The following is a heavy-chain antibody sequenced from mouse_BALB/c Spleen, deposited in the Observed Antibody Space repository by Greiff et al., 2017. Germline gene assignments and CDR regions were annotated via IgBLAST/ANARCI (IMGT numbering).Heavy chain of an antibody. D-gene: IGHD1-2*01. CDR1: GFTFTDYY. V-gene: IGHV7-3*02. CDR3: ANLLRLPDWYFDV. CDR2: IRNKANGYTT. Sequence: EVQLQQSGGGLVQPGGSLRLSCATSGFTFTDYYMSWVRQPPGKALEWLGFIRNKANGYTTEYSASVKGRFTISRDNSQSILYLQMNTLRAEDSATYYCANLLRLPDWYFDVWGAGTTVTVSS. J-gene: IGHJ1*01.